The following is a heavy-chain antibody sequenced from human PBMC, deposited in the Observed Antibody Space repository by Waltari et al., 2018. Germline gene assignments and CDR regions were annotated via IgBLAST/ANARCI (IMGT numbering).Heavy chain of an antibody. CDR2: IIPIFGTA. Sequence: QVQLVQSGTEVKKPGASVKVTCKASGGTFSSYAISWVRQAPGQGLEWMGGIIPIFGTANYAQKFQGRVTITTDESTSTAYMELSSLRSEDTAVYYCASGTYYYGSGSPHFDYWGQGTLVTVSS. V-gene: IGHV1-69*01. J-gene: IGHJ4*02. CDR1: GGTFSSYA. D-gene: IGHD3-10*01. CDR3: ASGTYYYGSGSPHFDY.